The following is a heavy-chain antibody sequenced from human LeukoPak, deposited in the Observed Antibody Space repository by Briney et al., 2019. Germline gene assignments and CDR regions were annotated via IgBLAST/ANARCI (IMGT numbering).Heavy chain of an antibody. CDR2: IYSGGST. D-gene: IGHD6-13*01. Sequence: PGGSLRLSCAASGFTVSSNYMSWVRQAPGKGLEWVSVIYSGGSTYYADSVKGRFTISRHNSKNTLYLQMNSLRAEDTAVYYCARTAAAGNEDFDYWGQGTLVTVSS. CDR3: ARTAAAGNEDFDY. CDR1: GFTVSSNY. V-gene: IGHV3-53*04. J-gene: IGHJ4*02.